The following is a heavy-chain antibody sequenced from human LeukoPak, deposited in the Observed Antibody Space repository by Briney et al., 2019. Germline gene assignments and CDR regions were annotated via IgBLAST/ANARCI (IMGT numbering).Heavy chain of an antibody. Sequence: PGGSLRLSCAASGFTFAIHAMTWVRQAPGKGLEWVSVIYSGGSTYYADSVRGRFTISRDSSQNTLYLQMNSLRAEDTAVYYCARLSGFYHFDSWGQGTLVTVSS. CDR1: GFTFAIHA. V-gene: IGHV3-66*01. D-gene: IGHD3-22*01. J-gene: IGHJ4*02. CDR2: IYSGGST. CDR3: ARLSGFYHFDS.